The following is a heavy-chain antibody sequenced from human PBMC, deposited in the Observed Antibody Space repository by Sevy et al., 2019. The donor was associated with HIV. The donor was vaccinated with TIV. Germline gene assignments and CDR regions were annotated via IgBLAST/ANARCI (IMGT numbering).Heavy chain of an antibody. CDR2: ISTYNGNK. CDR1: GYKVDMYG. J-gene: IGHJ4*01. CDR3: ARATGMAVAGTGRYFDF. D-gene: IGHD6-19*01. Sequence: ASVKVSCKISGYKVDMYGIAWVRQAPGQGLEWMGWISTYNGNKNYAQNFQGRVTITTDTSTSVVYMELGGLRPDDTAVYYCARATGMAVAGTGRYFDFWGQGTLVPVSS. V-gene: IGHV1-18*04.